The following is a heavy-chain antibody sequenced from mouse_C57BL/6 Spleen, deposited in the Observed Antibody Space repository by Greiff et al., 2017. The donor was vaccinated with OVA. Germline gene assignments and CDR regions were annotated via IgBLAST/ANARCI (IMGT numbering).Heavy chain of an antibody. D-gene: IGHD2-3*01. V-gene: IGHV1-50*01. Sequence: QVQLQQPGAELVKPGASVKLSCKASGYTFTSYWMQWVKQRPGQGLEWIGKIDPSDSYTNYTQKFKGKATLTVDTSSSTAYMQLSSLTSEDSAVYYCARYEAEDAMDYWGQGTSVTVSS. CDR1: GYTFTSYW. CDR2: IDPSDSYT. J-gene: IGHJ4*01. CDR3: ARYEAEDAMDY.